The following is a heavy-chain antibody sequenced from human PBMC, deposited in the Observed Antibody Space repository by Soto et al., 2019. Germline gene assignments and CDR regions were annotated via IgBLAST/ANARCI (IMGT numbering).Heavy chain of an antibody. CDR2: IYYSGSS. V-gene: IGHV4-39*01. Sequence: QLQLQESGPGLVKPSETLSLTCTVSGDSISRSSYYWGWIRQPPGMGLEWIGSIYYSGSSYYSPYLKSPVTMSVDTSKNQISIKLASVTAADTAVYYCERHTNWNAAFDAFEIWGQGTMVTVSA. CDR3: ERHTNWNAAFDAFEI. CDR1: GDSISRSSYY. J-gene: IGHJ3*02. D-gene: IGHD1-1*01.